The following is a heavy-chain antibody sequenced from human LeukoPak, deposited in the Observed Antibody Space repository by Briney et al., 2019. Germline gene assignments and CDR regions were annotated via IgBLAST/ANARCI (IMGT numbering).Heavy chain of an antibody. CDR2: INAGNGNT. Sequence: ASVKVSCKASGYTFTSYAMHWVRQAPGQRLEWMGWINAGNGNTKYSQKFQGRVTITRDTSASTAYMELSSLRSEDTAVYYCARDLRDGYTRIYYNYSGMDVWGQGTTVTVSS. CDR3: ARDLRDGYTRIYYNYSGMDV. D-gene: IGHD5-24*01. V-gene: IGHV1-3*01. CDR1: GYTFTSYA. J-gene: IGHJ6*02.